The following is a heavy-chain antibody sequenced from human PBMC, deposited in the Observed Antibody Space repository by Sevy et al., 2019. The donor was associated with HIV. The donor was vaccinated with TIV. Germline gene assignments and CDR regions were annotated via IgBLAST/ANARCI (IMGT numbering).Heavy chain of an antibody. Sequence: GGSPRLSCAASGFTFSDYYMSWVRQAPGKGLEWVSYISSSGSTIYYAHSLKGRFTISRDNAKNSLYLQMNSLRAEDTAVYYCARDPTYYDFWSGYYTGWFDPWGQGTLVTVSS. CDR1: GFTFSDYY. CDR3: ARDPTYYDFWSGYYTGWFDP. V-gene: IGHV3-11*01. CDR2: ISSSGSTI. D-gene: IGHD3-3*01. J-gene: IGHJ5*02.